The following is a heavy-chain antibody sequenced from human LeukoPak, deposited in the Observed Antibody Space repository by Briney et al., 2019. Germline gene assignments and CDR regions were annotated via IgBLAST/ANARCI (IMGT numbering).Heavy chain of an antibody. J-gene: IGHJ6*02. Sequence: SETLSLTCTVSGGSMSSYYWSWIRQPPGKGLEWIGYIYYSGSTNYTPSLKSRVTISVDTSKNPFSLKLSSVTAADTAVYYCASHPEALLWFGAYYYYGTDVWGQGTTVTVSS. CDR1: GGSMSSYY. CDR2: IYYSGST. D-gene: IGHD3-10*01. V-gene: IGHV4-59*08. CDR3: ASHPEALLWFGAYYYYGTDV.